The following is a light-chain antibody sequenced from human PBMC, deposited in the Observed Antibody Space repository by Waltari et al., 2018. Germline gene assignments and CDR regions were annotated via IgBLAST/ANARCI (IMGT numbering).Light chain of an antibody. CDR3: QQSYSVPFT. Sequence: DIRMTQTPSPLSASLGDSVTVTCRTSQNIMTYLNWYQHKPGSAPKLLVDSASKLQGGVPSRFSGRGSGTDFTLTSSRLQPADFATYYWQQSYSVPFTFGPGTKVDLK. CDR2: SAS. V-gene: IGKV1-39*01. J-gene: IGKJ3*01. CDR1: QNIMTY.